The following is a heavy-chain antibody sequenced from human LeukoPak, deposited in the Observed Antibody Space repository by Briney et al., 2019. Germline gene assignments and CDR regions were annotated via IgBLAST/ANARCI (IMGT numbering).Heavy chain of an antibody. CDR2: ISSSSSTI. CDR1: GFTFSSYS. CDR3: ARDLSITMVRGWFTSQNWFDP. J-gene: IGHJ5*02. Sequence: GGSLRLSSAASGFTFSSYSMNWVRQAPGKGLEWVSYISSSSSTIYYADSAKGRFTISRDNAKNSLYLQMNSLRAEDTAVYYCARDLSITMVRGWFTSQNWFDPWGQGTLVTVSS. D-gene: IGHD3-10*01. V-gene: IGHV3-48*01.